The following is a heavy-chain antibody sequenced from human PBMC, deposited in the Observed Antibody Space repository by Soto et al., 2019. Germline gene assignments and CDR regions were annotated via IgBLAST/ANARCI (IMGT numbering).Heavy chain of an antibody. J-gene: IGHJ4*02. CDR3: TRGYSGYSYGSHDQIDY. Sequence: GGSLRLSCTASGFTFGDYAMSWFRQAPGKGLEWVGFIRSKAYGGTTEYAASVKGRFTISRDDSKSIAYLQMNSLKTEDTAVYYCTRGYSGYSYGSHDQIDYWGQGTLVTVSS. D-gene: IGHD5-18*01. V-gene: IGHV3-49*03. CDR1: GFTFGDYA. CDR2: IRSKAYGGTT.